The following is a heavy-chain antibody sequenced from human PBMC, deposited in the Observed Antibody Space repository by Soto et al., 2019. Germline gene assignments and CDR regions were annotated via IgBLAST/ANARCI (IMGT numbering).Heavy chain of an antibody. CDR1: GGSISSSIYY. CDR3: ARRLVAAAGTGGWFDP. V-gene: IGHV4-39*01. D-gene: IGHD6-13*01. CDR2: IYYSGST. J-gene: IGHJ5*02. Sequence: SETLSLTCTVSGGSISSSIYYWGWIRQPPGKGLEWIGSIYYSGSTYYNPSPKSRVTISVDTSKNQFSLKLSSVTAADTAVYYCARRLVAAAGTGGWFDPWGQGTLVTVSS.